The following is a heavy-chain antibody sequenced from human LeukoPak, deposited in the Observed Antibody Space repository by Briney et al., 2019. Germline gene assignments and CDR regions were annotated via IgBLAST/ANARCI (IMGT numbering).Heavy chain of an antibody. CDR3: ARGRYCSSTSCYVREDY. J-gene: IGHJ4*02. CDR1: GFTFSSYS. V-gene: IGHV3-21*01. CDR2: ISSSSSYI. D-gene: IGHD2-2*01. Sequence: NPGGSLRLSCAASGFTFSSYSMNWVRQAPGKGLEWVSSISSSSSYIYYADSVKGRFTISRDNAKNSLYLQMNSLGAEDTAVYYCARGRYCSSTSCYVREDYWGQGTLVTVSS.